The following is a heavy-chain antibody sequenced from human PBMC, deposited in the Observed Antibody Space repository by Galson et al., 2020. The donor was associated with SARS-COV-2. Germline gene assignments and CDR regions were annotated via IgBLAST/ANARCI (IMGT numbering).Heavy chain of an antibody. V-gene: IGHV3-23*01. CDR3: AKPPSYDFWSGPGGGLAP. CDR2: INNSGSKT. Sequence: GESLKISCAASGFTFSSYAMSWVRQAPGKGLEWVSGINNSGSKTYYAESVKGRFTVSRDNSKNTLYLQMNSLGAEDTAVYYCAKPPSYDFWSGPGGGLAPWGQGPLVPVSS. D-gene: IGHD3-3*01. CDR1: GFTFSSYA. J-gene: IGHJ5*02.